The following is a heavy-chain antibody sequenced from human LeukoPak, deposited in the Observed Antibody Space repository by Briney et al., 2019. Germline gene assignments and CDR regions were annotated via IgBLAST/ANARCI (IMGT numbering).Heavy chain of an antibody. J-gene: IGHJ4*02. CDR2: ISGSGGST. CDR3: AKDLLHDYGYFDY. D-gene: IGHD4-17*01. Sequence: GGSLRLSCAASGFTVSSNYMSWVRQAPGKGLEWVSAISGSGGSTYYADSVKGRFTISRDNSENTLYLQMNGLRAEDTAVYYCAKDLLHDYGYFDYWGQGTLVTVSS. V-gene: IGHV3-23*01. CDR1: GFTVSSNY.